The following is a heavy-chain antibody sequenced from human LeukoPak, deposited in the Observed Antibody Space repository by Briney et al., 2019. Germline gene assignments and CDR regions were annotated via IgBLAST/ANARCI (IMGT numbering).Heavy chain of an antibody. Sequence: GGSLRLSCAASGFTFSSYSMNLVRQAPGKGLEWVSSISSSSSYIHYADSVKGRFTISRDNAKNSLYLQMNSLRAEDTAVYYGARDLGYDILTAYHYYGMDVWGQGTTVTVSS. D-gene: IGHD3-9*01. CDR1: GFTFSSYS. V-gene: IGHV3-21*01. CDR2: ISSSSSYI. J-gene: IGHJ6*02. CDR3: ARDLGYDILTAYHYYGMDV.